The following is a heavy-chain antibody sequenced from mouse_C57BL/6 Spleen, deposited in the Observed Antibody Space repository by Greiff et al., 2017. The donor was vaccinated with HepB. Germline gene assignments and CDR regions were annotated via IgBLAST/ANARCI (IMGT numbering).Heavy chain of an antibody. CDR1: GYAFSSSW. CDR2: IYPGDGDN. J-gene: IGHJ2*01. Sequence: QVQLQQSGPELVKPGASVKISCKASGYAFSSSWLNWVKQRPGKGLEWIGRIYPGDGDNNYNGKFKGKATLTADKYSSTAFMQLSSLTSEDSAVYFWARGGWIPYYFDYWGQGTTLTVSS. V-gene: IGHV1-82*01. CDR3: ARGGWIPYYFDY.